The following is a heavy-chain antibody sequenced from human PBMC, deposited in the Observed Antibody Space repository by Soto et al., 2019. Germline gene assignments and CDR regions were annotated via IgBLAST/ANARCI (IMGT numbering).Heavy chain of an antibody. D-gene: IGHD3-10*01. CDR1: GFTFSSYA. J-gene: IGHJ4*02. V-gene: IGHV3-23*01. CDR2: ISGSGGRT. Sequence: GGSLRLSCAASGFTFSSYAMSWVRQAPGKGLEWVSAISGSGGRTYYADSVKGRFTISRDNSKNTLYLQMNSLRAEDTAVYYCAKDIMYYCPRPYDDYGIDYWGQGTMVTVSS. CDR3: AKDIMYYCPRPYDDYGIDY.